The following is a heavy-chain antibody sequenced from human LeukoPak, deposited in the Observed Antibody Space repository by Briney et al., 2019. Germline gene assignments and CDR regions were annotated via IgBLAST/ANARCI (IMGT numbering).Heavy chain of an antibody. CDR1: GYSINIGYY. Sequence: SETLSLTCAVSGYSINIGYYWGWMRQPPGKGLEWIGSIYHSGSTYYNPSLKSRVTISVDTSKNQFSLKLSSVTAADTAVYYCARVTGYYYYYMDVWGKGTTVTVSS. V-gene: IGHV4-38-2*01. CDR2: IYHSGST. D-gene: IGHD2-21*02. J-gene: IGHJ6*03. CDR3: ARVTGYYYYYMDV.